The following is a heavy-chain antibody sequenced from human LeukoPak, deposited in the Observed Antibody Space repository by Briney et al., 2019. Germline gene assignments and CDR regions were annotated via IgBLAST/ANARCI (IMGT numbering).Heavy chain of an antibody. D-gene: IGHD1-26*01. CDR2: IKQDGSEK. Sequence: GGSLRLSCAASGFTFSNYWMTWVRQAPGKGLEWVANIKQDGSEKYYVDSVKGRFTISRDNAKNSLYRQMNSLRAEDTAMYYCARARGSYSHDYWGQGTLVTVSS. V-gene: IGHV3-7*01. CDR1: GFTFSNYW. J-gene: IGHJ4*02. CDR3: ARARGSYSHDY.